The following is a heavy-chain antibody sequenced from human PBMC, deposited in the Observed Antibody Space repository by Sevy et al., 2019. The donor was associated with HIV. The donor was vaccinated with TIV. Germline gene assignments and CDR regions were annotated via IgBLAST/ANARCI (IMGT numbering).Heavy chain of an antibody. CDR3: TRRYDSSGYYYYYYMDV. Sequence: GGSLILSCTASGFTFGDYAMSWFRQAPGKGLEWVGFIRSKAYGGTTEYAASVKGRFTISRDDSKSIAYLQMNSLKTEDTAVYYCTRRYDSSGYYYYYYMDVWGKGTTVTVSS. V-gene: IGHV3-49*03. D-gene: IGHD3-22*01. CDR2: IRSKAYGGTT. CDR1: GFTFGDYA. J-gene: IGHJ6*03.